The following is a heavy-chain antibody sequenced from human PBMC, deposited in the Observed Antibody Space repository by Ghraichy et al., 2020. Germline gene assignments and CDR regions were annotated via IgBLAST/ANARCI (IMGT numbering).Heavy chain of an antibody. D-gene: IGHD5-24*01. CDR1: GGTFSSYA. J-gene: IGHJ6*02. CDR2: IIPIFGTA. Sequence: SVKVSCKASGGTFSSYAISWVRQAPGQGLEWMGGIIPIFGTANYAQKFQGRVTITADESTSTAYMELSSLRSEDTAVYYCARDRMARIWPGLNNYYYGMDVWGQGTTVTVSS. CDR3: ARDRMARIWPGLNNYYYGMDV. V-gene: IGHV1-69*13.